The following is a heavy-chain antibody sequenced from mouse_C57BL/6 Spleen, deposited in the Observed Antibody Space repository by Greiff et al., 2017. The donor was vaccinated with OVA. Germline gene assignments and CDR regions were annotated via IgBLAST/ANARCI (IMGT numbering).Heavy chain of an antibody. J-gene: IGHJ3*01. V-gene: IGHV5-4*01. Sequence: EVQLQESGGGLVKPGGSLKLSCAASGFTFSSYAMSWVRQTPEKRLEWVATISDGGSYTYYPDNVKGRFTISRDNAKNNLYLQMSHLKSEDTAMYYRARAAPYYGSSYGFAYWGQGTLVTVSA. CDR2: ISDGGSYT. CDR3: ARAAPYYGSSYGFAY. D-gene: IGHD1-1*01. CDR1: GFTFSSYA.